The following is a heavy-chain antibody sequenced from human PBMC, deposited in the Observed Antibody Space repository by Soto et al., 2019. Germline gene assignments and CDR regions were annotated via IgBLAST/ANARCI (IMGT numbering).Heavy chain of an antibody. D-gene: IGHD3-16*01. CDR2: IYCSGST. CDR1: GGSISSYY. J-gene: IGHJ6*02. Sequence: PSETLSLTCTVSGGSISSYYWSWIRQPPGKGLEWIGYIYCSGSTNYNPSLKSRVTISVDTSKNQFSLKLSSVTAADTAVYYCARDGGRYYGMDVWGQGTTVTVSS. V-gene: IGHV4-59*01. CDR3: ARDGGRYYGMDV.